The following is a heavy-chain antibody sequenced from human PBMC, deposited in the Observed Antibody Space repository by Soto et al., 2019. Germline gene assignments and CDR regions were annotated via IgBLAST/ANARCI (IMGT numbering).Heavy chain of an antibody. Sequence: EVQLVESGGGLVQPGGSLRLSCAASGFSISNYWMHWVRQAPGKGLVWVSRINSDGSNTNYADSVKGRFTISRDNAKNTLYLHMNSLRAEDTAVYYCICYGRFDPWGQGTLVTVSS. CDR2: INSDGSNT. D-gene: IGHD2-15*01. CDR3: ICYGRFDP. V-gene: IGHV3-74*01. J-gene: IGHJ5*02. CDR1: GFSISNYW.